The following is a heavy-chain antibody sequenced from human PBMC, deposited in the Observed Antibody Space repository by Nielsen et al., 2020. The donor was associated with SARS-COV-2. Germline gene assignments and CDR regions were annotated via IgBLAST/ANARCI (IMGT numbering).Heavy chain of an antibody. CDR1: GFTFSSYD. V-gene: IGHV3-13*04. CDR2: IGTAGDT. Sequence: GGSLRLSCAASGFTFSSYDMHWVRQATGKGLEWVSAIGTAGDTYYPGSVKGRFTIPRENAKNSLYLQMNSLRAGDTAVYYCARAETYDSSGYYSPALDYWGQGTLVTVSS. J-gene: IGHJ4*02. CDR3: ARAETYDSSGYYSPALDY. D-gene: IGHD3-22*01.